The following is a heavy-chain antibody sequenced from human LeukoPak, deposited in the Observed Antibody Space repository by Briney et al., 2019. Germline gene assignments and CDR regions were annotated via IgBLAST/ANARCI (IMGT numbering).Heavy chain of an antibody. CDR2: IYGDDDK. D-gene: IGHD1-26*01. J-gene: IGHJ4*02. CDR1: GFSLITSGVG. V-gene: IGHV2-5*02. Sequence: SGPTLVKPTQTLTLTGTFSGFSLITSGVGVGWIRQPPGKALEWLALIYGDDDKRYRTSLKSRLAITKDIPKNQVVLTMTNMDPVDTATYYCAHRRRGTYYGYWGQGTLVTVSS. CDR3: AHRRRGTYYGY.